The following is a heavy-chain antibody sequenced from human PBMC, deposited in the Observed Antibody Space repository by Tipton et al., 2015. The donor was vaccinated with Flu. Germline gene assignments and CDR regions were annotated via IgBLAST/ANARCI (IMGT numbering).Heavy chain of an antibody. CDR2: INSGSDYI. V-gene: IGHV3-21*01. Sequence: MQLVQSGGGLVKPGGSLRLSCAASGFPFTSYTMNWVRQAPGKGLECVAIINSGSDYIYYADSVKGRFTISRDNARNSLFLQMSSLRAEDTAVYYCARNGAGFEYYNGLDVWGQGTTVAVSS. CDR3: ARNGAGFEYYNGLDV. J-gene: IGHJ6*02. CDR1: GFPFTSYT. D-gene: IGHD1-1*01.